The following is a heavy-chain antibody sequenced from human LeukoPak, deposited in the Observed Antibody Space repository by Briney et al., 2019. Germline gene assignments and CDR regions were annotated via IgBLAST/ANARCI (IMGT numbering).Heavy chain of an antibody. Sequence: PGGSLRLSCAASGFTFSSCAMSWVRQAPGKGLEWVSAISGSGGSTYYADSVKGRFTISRDNSKNTLYLQMNSLRAEDTAVYYCAKAPYSSSSPLFDYWGQGTLVTVSS. V-gene: IGHV3-23*01. CDR3: AKAPYSSSSPLFDY. D-gene: IGHD6-13*01. CDR2: ISGSGGST. CDR1: GFTFSSCA. J-gene: IGHJ4*02.